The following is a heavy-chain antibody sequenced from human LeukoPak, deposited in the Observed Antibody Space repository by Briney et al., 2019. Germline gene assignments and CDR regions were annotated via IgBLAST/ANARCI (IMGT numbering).Heavy chain of an antibody. CDR1: GFTFSSHG. CDR2: ISYDGSNK. J-gene: IGHJ4*02. V-gene: IGHV3-30*18. Sequence: GRSLRLSCAASGFTFSSHGIHWVRQAPGKGLEWVAVISYDGSNKYYADSVKDRFTISRDNSKNTLYLQMNSLRPEDTAVYYCAKAFGWELTDSVDYWGQGTLVTVSS. CDR3: AKAFGWELTDSVDY. D-gene: IGHD1-26*01.